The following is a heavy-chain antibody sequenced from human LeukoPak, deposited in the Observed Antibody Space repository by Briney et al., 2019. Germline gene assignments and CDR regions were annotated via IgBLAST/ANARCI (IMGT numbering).Heavy chain of an antibody. Sequence: PSETLSLTCTVSGGSISNYYWSWLRQPPGKGLEWIGYIYYSGNTNYNPSLKSRVTISVNTSKNQSSLKLSSVTAADTAVYYCTKDSSGFPYWGQGTLVTVSS. CDR2: IYYSGNT. D-gene: IGHD3-22*01. J-gene: IGHJ4*02. CDR1: GGSISNYY. V-gene: IGHV4-59*01. CDR3: TKDSSGFPY.